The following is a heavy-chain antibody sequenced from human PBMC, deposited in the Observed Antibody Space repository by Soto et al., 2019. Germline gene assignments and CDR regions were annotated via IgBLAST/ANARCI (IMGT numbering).Heavy chain of an antibody. CDR3: AKERGPAVAPTPLDY. D-gene: IGHD6-19*01. J-gene: IGHJ4*02. CDR2: ISSSSSTI. CDR1: GFTFSTYS. Sequence: GGSLRLSCAASGFTFSTYSMNWVRQAPGKGLEWVSYISSSSSTIYYAGSVKGRFTISRDNAKNSLYLQMNSLRDEDTAVYYCAKERGPAVAPTPLDYWGQGTLVTVSS. V-gene: IGHV3-48*02.